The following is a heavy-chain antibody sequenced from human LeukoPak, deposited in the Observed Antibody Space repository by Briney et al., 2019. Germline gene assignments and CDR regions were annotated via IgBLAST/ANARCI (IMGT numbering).Heavy chain of an antibody. J-gene: IGHJ5*02. CDR1: GGSISSYS. CDR3: ARYQIDDFGDYGWFDP. Sequence: PSETLSLTCTVSGGSISSYSWTWIRQPPGKGLEWIGYLHNSGSTNYSPSLKSRVTISVDASRNQFSLKLSSVTAADAVVYYCARYQIDDFGDYGWFDPWGQGTLVTVSS. CDR2: LHNSGST. V-gene: IGHV4-59*01. D-gene: IGHD4-17*01.